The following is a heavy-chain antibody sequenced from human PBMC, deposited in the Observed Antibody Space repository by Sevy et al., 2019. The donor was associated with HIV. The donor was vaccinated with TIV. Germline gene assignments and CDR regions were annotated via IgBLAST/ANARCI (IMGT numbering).Heavy chain of an antibody. V-gene: IGHV1-2*02. CDR2: INPKNDVT. Sequence: ASLKVSCKASGYSFTDYYMHWVRQAPGQGLEWMAWINPKNDVTNYAQKFQGRVTMTRDTSTSTAYMELTRLRSDDTAVYYCARARRVTTVYYYYGIDVWGQGTTVTVSS. CDR3: ARARRVTTVYYYYGIDV. CDR1: GYSFTDYY. D-gene: IGHD5-18*01. J-gene: IGHJ6*02.